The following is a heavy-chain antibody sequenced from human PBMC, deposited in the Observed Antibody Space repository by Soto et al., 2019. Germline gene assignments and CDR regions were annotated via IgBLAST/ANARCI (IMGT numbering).Heavy chain of an antibody. CDR3: AKPLGLLRRAMAQGSDY. CDR2: ISYDGSNK. J-gene: IGHJ4*02. CDR1: GFTFSSYG. Sequence: TGGSLRLSCAASGFTFSSYGMHWVRQAPGKGLEWVAVISYDGSNKYYADSVKGRFTISRDNSKNTLYLQMDSLRPEDTAVYYCAKPLGLLRRAMAQGSDYWGQGTLVTVSS. D-gene: IGHD5-18*01. V-gene: IGHV3-30*18.